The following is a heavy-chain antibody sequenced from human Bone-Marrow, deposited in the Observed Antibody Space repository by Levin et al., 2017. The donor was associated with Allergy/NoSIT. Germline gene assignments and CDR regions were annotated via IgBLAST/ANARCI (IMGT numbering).Heavy chain of an antibody. Sequence: GESLKISCAASGFTFSSYAMHWVRQAPGKGLEWVAVISYDGSNKYYADSVKGRFTISRDNSKNTLYLQMNSLRAEDTAVYYCAREGIQLDYWGQGTLVTVSS. CDR1: GFTFSSYA. CDR2: ISYDGSNK. CDR3: AREGIQLDY. V-gene: IGHV3-30-3*01. D-gene: IGHD5-18*01. J-gene: IGHJ4*02.